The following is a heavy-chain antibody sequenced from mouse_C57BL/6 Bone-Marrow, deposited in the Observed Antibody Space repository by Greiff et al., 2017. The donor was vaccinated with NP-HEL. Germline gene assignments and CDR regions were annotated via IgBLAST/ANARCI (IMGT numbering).Heavy chain of an antibody. D-gene: IGHD1-1*01. V-gene: IGHV5-16*01. J-gene: IGHJ2*01. CDR1: GFTFSDYY. CDR3: ARGGGYYYGSSFYFDD. Sequence: EVKLVESEGGLVQPGSSMKLSCTASGFTFSDYYMAWVRQVPEKGLEWVANINYDGSSTYYLDSLKSRFIISRDNAKNILYLQMSSLKSEDTATYYCARGGGYYYGSSFYFDDWGQGTTLTVSS. CDR2: INYDGSST.